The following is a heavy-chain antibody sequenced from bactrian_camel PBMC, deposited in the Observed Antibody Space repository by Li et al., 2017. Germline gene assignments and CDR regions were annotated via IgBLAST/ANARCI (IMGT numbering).Heavy chain of an antibody. J-gene: IGHJ6*01. CDR3: LGTTSRATIVTILV. V-gene: IGHV3S25*01. Sequence: QLVESGGALVQPGGSLRPSCAASGFTFSSYWMYWVRQAPGKGLEWVSLINSGGGTTNYADSLKGRFTISRDNAKNTVYLQMNSLSPEDTACITVLGTTSRATIVTILVIGARGPRSPSP. D-gene: IGHD4*01. CDR1: GFTFSSYW. CDR2: INSGGGTT.